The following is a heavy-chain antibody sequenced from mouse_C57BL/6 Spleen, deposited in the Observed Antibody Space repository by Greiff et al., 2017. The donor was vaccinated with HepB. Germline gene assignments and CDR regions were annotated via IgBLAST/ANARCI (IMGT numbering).Heavy chain of an antibody. CDR2: INSDGGST. V-gene: IGHV5-2*01. J-gene: IGHJ1*03. CDR1: EYEFPSHD. Sequence: EVKLMEPGGGLVQPGESLKLSCESNEYEFPSHDMSWVRKTPEKRLELVAAINSDGGSTYYPDTMERRFIISRDNTKKTLYLQMSSLRSEDTALYYCARQNGYYGYFDVWGTGTTVTVSS. D-gene: IGHD2-2*01. CDR3: ARQNGYYGYFDV.